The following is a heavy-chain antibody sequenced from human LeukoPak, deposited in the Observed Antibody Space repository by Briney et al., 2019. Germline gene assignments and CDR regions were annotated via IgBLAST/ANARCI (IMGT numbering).Heavy chain of an antibody. J-gene: IGHJ4*02. V-gene: IGHV4-59*01. Sequence: SETLSLTCTVPGGSISSYYWSWIRQPPGKGLEWIGYIYYSGSTNYNPSLKSRVTISVDTSKNQFSLKLSSVTAADTAVYYCARAIYYYDSSGYFDWGQGTLVTVSS. CDR1: GGSISSYY. CDR3: ARAIYYYDSSGYFD. CDR2: IYYSGST. D-gene: IGHD3-22*01.